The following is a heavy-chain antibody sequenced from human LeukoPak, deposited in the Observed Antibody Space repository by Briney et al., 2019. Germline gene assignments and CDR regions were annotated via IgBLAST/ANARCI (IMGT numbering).Heavy chain of an antibody. Sequence: ASVKVSCKVSGYTLTELSMHWVRQAPGKGLEWMGGFDPEDGETIYAQKFQGRVTMTRDTSTSTVYMELSSLRSEDTAVYYCARDSGLRFLEWLFDPWGQGTLVTVSS. CDR1: GYTLTELS. CDR2: FDPEDGET. J-gene: IGHJ5*02. CDR3: ARDSGLRFLEWLFDP. D-gene: IGHD3-3*01. V-gene: IGHV1-24*01.